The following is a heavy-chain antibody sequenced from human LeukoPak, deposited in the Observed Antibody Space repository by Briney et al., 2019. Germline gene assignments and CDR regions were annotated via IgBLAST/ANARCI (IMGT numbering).Heavy chain of an antibody. Sequence: PSETLSLTCAVYGGSFSGYYWSWIRQPPGKGLEWIGEINHSGSTNYNPSLKSRVTISVDTSKNQFSLKLSSVTAADTAVYYCARGRLRFVGLNWFDPWGRGTLVTVSS. V-gene: IGHV4-34*01. CDR1: GGSFSGYY. D-gene: IGHD3-3*01. CDR2: INHSGST. CDR3: ARGRLRFVGLNWFDP. J-gene: IGHJ5*02.